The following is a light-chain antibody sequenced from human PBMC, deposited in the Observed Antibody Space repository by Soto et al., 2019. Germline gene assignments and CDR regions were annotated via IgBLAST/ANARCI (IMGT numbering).Light chain of an antibody. J-gene: IGKJ1*01. CDR1: QSVSSY. V-gene: IGKV3-20*01. Sequence: EIVLTQSPATRSLSPGERATLSCRASQSVSSYLAWYQQKPGQAPRLLIYGASSRATGIPDRFSGSGSGADFTLTISRLEPEYSALYYCQQYGSSGTFGQGTQVEI. CDR2: GAS. CDR3: QQYGSSGT.